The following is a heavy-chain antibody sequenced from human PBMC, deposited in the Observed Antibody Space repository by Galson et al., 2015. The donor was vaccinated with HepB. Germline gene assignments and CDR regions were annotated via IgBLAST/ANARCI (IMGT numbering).Heavy chain of an antibody. D-gene: IGHD6-13*01. CDR3: AKTQEPARIAAAGTFDY. V-gene: IGHV3-23*01. Sequence: SLRLSCAASGFTFSSYAMSWVRQAPGKGLEWVSSISVTVGSTYYAGSVKGRFTISRDNSKNTLYLQMNSLRAEDTAVYYCAKTQEPARIAAAGTFDYWGQGTLVTVSS. CDR2: ISVTVGST. J-gene: IGHJ4*02. CDR1: GFTFSSYA.